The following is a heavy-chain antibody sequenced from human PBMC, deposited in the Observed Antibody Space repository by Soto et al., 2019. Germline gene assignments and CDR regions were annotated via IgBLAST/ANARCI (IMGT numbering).Heavy chain of an antibody. J-gene: IGHJ4*02. Sequence: PSETLSLTCTVSGGSLSSSSFYWVWVRQPPGKGLEWIGTIYYSGSTYYNPSLNSRVTISVDTSKNQFSLRLSSVTAADTAVYYCARQFGGYSSGWIYFDYWGQGTLVTVSS. CDR2: IYYSGST. CDR3: ARQFGGYSSGWIYFDY. D-gene: IGHD6-19*01. V-gene: IGHV4-39*01. CDR1: GGSLSSSSFY.